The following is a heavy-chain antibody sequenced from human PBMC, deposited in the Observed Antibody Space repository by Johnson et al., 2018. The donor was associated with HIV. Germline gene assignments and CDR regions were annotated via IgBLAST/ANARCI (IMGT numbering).Heavy chain of an antibody. CDR2: ISSSGGST. D-gene: IGHD2-21*02. Sequence: VQLVESGGGLVKPGGSLRLSCAACGFTFSDYYMSWIRQAPGKGLEWVSYISSSGGSTYYADSVKGRFTISRDNSKNTLYLQMNSLRAEDTAVYYCAKAQVIVRVVTAIPDDAFDIWGQGTMVTVSS. J-gene: IGHJ3*02. CDR1: GFTFSDYY. V-gene: IGHV3-11*01. CDR3: AKAQVIVRVVTAIPDDAFDI.